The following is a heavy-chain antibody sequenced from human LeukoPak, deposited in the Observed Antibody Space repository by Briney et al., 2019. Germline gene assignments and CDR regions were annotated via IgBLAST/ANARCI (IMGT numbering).Heavy chain of an antibody. CDR3: ARDWGVSARPGYMDV. D-gene: IGHD6-6*01. CDR2: IDYSGST. CDR1: GDSISIYY. V-gene: IGHV4-59*01. J-gene: IGHJ6*03. Sequence: SETLSLTCIVYGDSISIYYWSWIRQPPGRGLEWIGHIDYSGSTNYNPFLKSRVTISVDTSKNQFSLRLSSVTAADTAVYYCARDWGVSARPGYMDVWGKGTTVTVSS.